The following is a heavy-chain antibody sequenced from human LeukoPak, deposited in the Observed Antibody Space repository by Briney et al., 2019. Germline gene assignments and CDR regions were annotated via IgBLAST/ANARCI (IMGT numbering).Heavy chain of an antibody. CDR1: GFTFSSYA. D-gene: IGHD5-24*01. CDR3: AKKRGGDGYTDY. CDR2: SSGSGGST. J-gene: IGHJ4*02. V-gene: IGHV3-23*01. Sequence: PGGSLRLSCAASGFTFSSYAMSWVRQAPGKGLEWISGSSGSGGSTYYADSVKGRFTIARDNSKNTLYVQMNSVRGEDTAVYYCAKKRGGDGYTDYWGQGTLVTVSS.